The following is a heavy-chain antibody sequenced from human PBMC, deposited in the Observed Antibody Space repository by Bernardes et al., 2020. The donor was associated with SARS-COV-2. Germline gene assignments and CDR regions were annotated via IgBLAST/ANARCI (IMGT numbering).Heavy chain of an antibody. CDR2: IYYSGST. CDR1: GGSISSYY. D-gene: IGHD2-2*01. CDR3: ARVPAALRYDYYYMDV. J-gene: IGHJ6*03. V-gene: IGHV4-59*08. Sequence: SETLSLTCTVSGGSISSYYWSWIRQPPGKGLEWIGYIYYSGSTNYNPSLKSRVTISVDTSKNQFSLKLSSVTAADTAVYYCARVPAALRYDYYYMDVWGKGTTVTVSS.